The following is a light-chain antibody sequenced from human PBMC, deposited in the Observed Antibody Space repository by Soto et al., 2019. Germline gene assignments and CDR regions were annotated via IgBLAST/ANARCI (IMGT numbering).Light chain of an antibody. CDR1: NIGGKS. Sequence: SYELTQPPSVSVAPGKTARITCGGNNIGGKSVHWYQLKPGQAPVLIICNDGDRPSGIPERFSGSNSGNTATLTVSWVEAGDEADYYCQVWGSNADPYVLFGGGTKLTVL. CDR3: QVWGSNADPYVL. J-gene: IGLJ3*02. V-gene: IGLV3-21*04. CDR2: NDG.